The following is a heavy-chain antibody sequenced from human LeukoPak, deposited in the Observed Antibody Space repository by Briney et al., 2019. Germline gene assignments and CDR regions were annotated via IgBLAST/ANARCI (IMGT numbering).Heavy chain of an antibody. Sequence: SETLSLTCTVSGGSISSYYWSWIRQPAGKGLEWIGCIYTSGTTHYNPPLKSRVTMSVDTSKNQFSLKLSSVTAADTAVYYCARLSTVTTSFDYWGQGTLVTVSS. CDR1: GGSISSYY. J-gene: IGHJ4*02. D-gene: IGHD4-17*01. CDR2: IYTSGTT. CDR3: ARLSTVTTSFDY. V-gene: IGHV4-4*07.